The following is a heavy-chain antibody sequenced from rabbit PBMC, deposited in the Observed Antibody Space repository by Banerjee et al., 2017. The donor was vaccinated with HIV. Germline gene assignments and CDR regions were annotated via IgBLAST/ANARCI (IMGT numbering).Heavy chain of an antibody. CDR3: ARDGSSSGGYLPFNL. J-gene: IGHJ4*01. CDR2: IDGGVSGST. D-gene: IGHD1-1*01. CDR1: GFSFSSSYW. Sequence: QEQLEESGGDLVKPEGSLTLTCTASGFSFSSSYWICWVRQAPGKGLEWIACIDGGVSGSTYHANWAKGRFTISKTSSTTVTLQMTSLTAADTATYFCARDGSSSGGYLPFNLWGPGTLVTVS. V-gene: IGHV1S45*01.